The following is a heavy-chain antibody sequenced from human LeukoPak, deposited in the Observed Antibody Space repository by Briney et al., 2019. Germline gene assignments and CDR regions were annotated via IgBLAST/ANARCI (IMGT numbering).Heavy chain of an antibody. CDR1: GDSFSTYH. Sequence: SETLSLTCTVSVSGDSFSTYHSSWLRQPPGKGLEWIGYISSSGSTSYNTSLKSRVTISVDTSKNQFSLKLSSVTAADTAVYYCARVGRGDHTWGSYSCDHWGQGTLVSVSS. V-gene: IGHV4-59*01. CDR3: ARVGRGDHTWGSYSCDH. CDR2: ISSSGST. D-gene: IGHD3-16*01. J-gene: IGHJ1*01.